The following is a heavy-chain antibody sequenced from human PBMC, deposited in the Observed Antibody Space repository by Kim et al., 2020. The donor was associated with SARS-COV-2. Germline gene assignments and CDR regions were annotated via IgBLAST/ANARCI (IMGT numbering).Heavy chain of an antibody. V-gene: IGHV4-39*01. D-gene: IGHD5-18*01. CDR2: IYYSGST. CDR1: GGSISSSSYY. Sequence: SETLSLTCTVSGGSISSSSYYWGWIRQPPGKGLEWIGSIYYSGSTYYNPSLKSRVTISVDTSKNQFSLKLSSVTAADTAVHYCARQVHRIQLWSAGHYY. CDR3: ARQVHRIQLWSAGHYY. J-gene: IGHJ6*01.